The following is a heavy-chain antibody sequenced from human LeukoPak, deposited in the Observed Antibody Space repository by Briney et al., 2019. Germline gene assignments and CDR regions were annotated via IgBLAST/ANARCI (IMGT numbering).Heavy chain of an antibody. J-gene: IGHJ3*02. CDR1: GFTFSSYS. V-gene: IGHV3-21*01. CDR2: ISSSSSYI. CDR3: AVIVATIKAAAGAFDI. D-gene: IGHD5-12*01. Sequence: GGSLRLSCAASGFTFSSYSMNWVRQAPGKGLEWVSSISSSSSYIYYADSVKGRFTTSRDNAKNSLYLQMNSLRAEDTAVYYCAVIVATIKAAAGAFDIWGQGTMVTVSS.